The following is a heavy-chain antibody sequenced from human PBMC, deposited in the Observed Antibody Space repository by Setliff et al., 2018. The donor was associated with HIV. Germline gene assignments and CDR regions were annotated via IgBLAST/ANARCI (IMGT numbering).Heavy chain of an antibody. Sequence: SETLSLTCTVSGGSISSSSYYWTWIRQPAGKGLEWIGRIYSTGSTNYNPSLKSRVTISVDTSKNQFSLKLSSVTAADTAVYYCARQDQYDDSGYYVGFYGMDVWGQGTTVTVSS. CDR3: ARQDQYDDSGYYVGFYGMDV. J-gene: IGHJ6*02. V-gene: IGHV4-61*02. CDR2: IYSTGST. D-gene: IGHD3-22*01. CDR1: GGSISSSSYY.